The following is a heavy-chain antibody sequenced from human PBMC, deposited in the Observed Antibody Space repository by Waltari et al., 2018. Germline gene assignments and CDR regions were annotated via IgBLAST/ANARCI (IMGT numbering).Heavy chain of an antibody. CDR1: GYSISSGYY. V-gene: IGHV4-38-2*01. CDR3: ARLGYYYGSGTMDDAFDI. Sequence: QVQLQESGPGLVKPSETLSLTCAVSGYSISSGYYWGWIRQPPGKGLEWIGSIYHSGSTYYNPSLKSRVTISVDTSKNQFSLKLGSVTAADTAVYYCARLGYYYGSGTMDDAFDIWGQGTMVTVSS. D-gene: IGHD3-10*01. J-gene: IGHJ3*02. CDR2: IYHSGST.